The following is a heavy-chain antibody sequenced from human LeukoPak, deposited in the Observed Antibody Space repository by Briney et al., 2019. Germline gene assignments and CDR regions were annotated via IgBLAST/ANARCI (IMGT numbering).Heavy chain of an antibody. CDR2: INHSGST. J-gene: IGHJ4*02. CDR3: ARGAVAGILDY. V-gene: IGHV4-34*01. CDR1: GGSFSGYY. D-gene: IGHD6-19*01. Sequence: SETPSLTCAVYGGSFSGYYWSWIRQPPGKGLEWIGEINHSGSTNYNPSLKSRVTISVDTSKNQFSLKLSSVTAADTAVYYCARGAVAGILDYWGQGTLVTVSS.